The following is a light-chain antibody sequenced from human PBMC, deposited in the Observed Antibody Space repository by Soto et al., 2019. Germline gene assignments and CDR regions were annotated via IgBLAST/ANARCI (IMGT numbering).Light chain of an antibody. CDR1: SNDVGGYDY. CDR2: DVT. J-gene: IGLJ2*01. V-gene: IGLV2-11*01. CDR3: CSYAGNYTF. Sequence: QSALTQPRSVSGSPGQSVTISCTGTSNDVGGYDYVSWYQQYPGKAPTYILYDVTKRPSGVPDRFSSSKSGNTASLTISGLQADDEADYYCCSYAGNYTFFGGGTQLTVL.